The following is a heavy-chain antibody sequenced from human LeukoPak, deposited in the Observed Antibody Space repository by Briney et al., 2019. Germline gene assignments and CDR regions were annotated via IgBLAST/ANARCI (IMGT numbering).Heavy chain of an antibody. CDR1: GFTFDDYV. V-gene: IGHV3-9*01. CDR2: ISWNSGSI. D-gene: IGHD4-17*01. Sequence: PGGSLRLSCAASGFTFDDYVMHWVRQAPGKGLEWVSGISWNSGSIGYADSVKGRFTISRDNAKNSLYLQMNSLRAEDTALYCCARVFYGDYVRYPFDYWGQGTLVTVSS. CDR3: ARVFYGDYVRYPFDY. J-gene: IGHJ4*02.